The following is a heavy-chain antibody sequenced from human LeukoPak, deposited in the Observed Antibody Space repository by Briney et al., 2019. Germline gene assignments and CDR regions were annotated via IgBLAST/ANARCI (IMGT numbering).Heavy chain of an antibody. J-gene: IGHJ3*02. V-gene: IGHV3-7*01. CDR3: ARDQGGRDGSAFDI. D-gene: IGHD3-10*01. CDR1: GFTFSNYW. CDR2: IKQDGSEK. Sequence: PGGSLRLSCEGSGFTFSNYWMSWVRQAPGKGLEWVANIKQDGSEKYYVDSVKGRFTISRDNAKNSLYLQMNSLRAEDTAVYYCARDQGGRDGSAFDIWGQGTMVTVSS.